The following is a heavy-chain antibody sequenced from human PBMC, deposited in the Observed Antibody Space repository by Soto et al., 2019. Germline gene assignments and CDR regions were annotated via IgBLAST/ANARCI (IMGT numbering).Heavy chain of an antibody. J-gene: IGHJ1*01. CDR3: AWGRWPDESQH. CDR1: GFTVSRNY. Sequence: EVQLVESGGGLVQPGGSLRLSCAASGFTVSRNYMSWVRQAPGKGLEWVSLIYSGGSTYYADSVKGRFTISRHNSKNTLYLQMNRLSDEDTAVYYCAWGRWPDESQHWGQGTLVTVSS. V-gene: IGHV3-53*04. D-gene: IGHD3-16*01. CDR2: IYSGGST.